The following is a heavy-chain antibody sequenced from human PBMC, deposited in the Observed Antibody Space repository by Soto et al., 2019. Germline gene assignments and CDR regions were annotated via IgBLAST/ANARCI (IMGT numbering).Heavy chain of an antibody. CDR3: ARRGYSGYDWGWYFDF. CDR2: IGSTGSTI. J-gene: IGHJ4*02. Sequence: GGSLRLSCEASGYDFRIYEMNWVRQAPGKGLEWLSYIGSTGSTIYYADSVKGRFTISRDDGKNSVYLQMNTLRAEDTAVYYCARRGYSGYDWGWYFDFWGQGTPVTVSS. V-gene: IGHV3-48*03. CDR1: GYDFRIYE. D-gene: IGHD5-12*01.